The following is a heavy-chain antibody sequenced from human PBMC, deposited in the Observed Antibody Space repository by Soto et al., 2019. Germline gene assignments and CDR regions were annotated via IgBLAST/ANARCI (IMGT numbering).Heavy chain of an antibody. V-gene: IGHV3-7*03. CDR2: IKQDGSEK. J-gene: IGHJ4*02. CDR3: ARERITIFGVVIWAKDY. D-gene: IGHD3-3*01. Sequence: EVQLVESGGGLVQPGGSLRLSCAASGFTFSSYWMSWVRQAPGKGLEWVANIKQDGSEKYYVDSVKGRFTISRDNAKNSLYLQMNSLRAEDTAVYYCARERITIFGVVIWAKDYWGQGTLVTVSS. CDR1: GFTFSSYW.